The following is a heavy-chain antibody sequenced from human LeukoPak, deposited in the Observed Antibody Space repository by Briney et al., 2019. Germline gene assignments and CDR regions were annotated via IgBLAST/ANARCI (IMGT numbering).Heavy chain of an antibody. CDR3: AKVGAGYYSPYDD. J-gene: IGHJ4*02. CDR2: INSNSGDT. V-gene: IGHV1-2*02. CDR1: GYSFTSYS. D-gene: IGHD3-3*01. Sequence: ASVKVSCKASGYSFTSYSMHWVRQAPGQGLEWMGWINSNSGDTNYAQKFQGRVTMTRDTPISTAYMELSRLRSDDTAVYYCAKVGAGYYSPYDDWGQGTLVTVSS.